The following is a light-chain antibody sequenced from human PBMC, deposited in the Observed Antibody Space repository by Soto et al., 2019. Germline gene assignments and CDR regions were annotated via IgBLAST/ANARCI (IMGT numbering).Light chain of an antibody. Sequence: EIVLTQSPGNLSLSPGERATLSCRASQSVSSTYLAWYQQKPGQAPRLLIYGASNRATGIPDRFSGSGSGKDFTLTITRLEPEDFAVYYCQQCGNSPLTFGQRTKVDIK. J-gene: IGKJ1*01. CDR2: GAS. CDR3: QQCGNSPLT. V-gene: IGKV3-20*01. CDR1: QSVSSTY.